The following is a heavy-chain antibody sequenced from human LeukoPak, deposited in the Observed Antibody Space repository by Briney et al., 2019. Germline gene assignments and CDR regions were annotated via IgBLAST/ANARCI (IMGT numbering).Heavy chain of an antibody. CDR3: ARFHYYGSGSYYKGSNWFDP. D-gene: IGHD3-10*01. V-gene: IGHV4-31*03. J-gene: IGHJ5*02. CDR2: IYYSGST. Sequence: PSETLSLTCTVSGGSISSGGYYWSWIRQHPGKGLEWIGYIYYSGSTYYNPSLKSRVTISVDTSKNQFSLKLSSVTAADTAVYYCARFHYYGSGSYYKGSNWFDPWGQGTLVTVSS. CDR1: GGSISSGGYY.